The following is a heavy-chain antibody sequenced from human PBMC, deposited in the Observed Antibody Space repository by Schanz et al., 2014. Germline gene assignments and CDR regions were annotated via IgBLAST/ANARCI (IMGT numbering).Heavy chain of an antibody. CDR2: IWHDGSGK. V-gene: IGHV3-33*01. CDR3: ARDRAAGYYDPRMSYYYYGMDV. Sequence: QVQVVESGGGVVQPGRSLRLSCVASGFTFNNYGMHWVRQAPGQGLGWVAVIWHDGSGKYYADSVKGRFTISRDNSKNTLYLEMNSLRAEDTAVYCCARDRAAGYYDPRMSYYYYGMDVWGQGTTVTVSS. D-gene: IGHD3-22*01. CDR1: GFTFNNYG. J-gene: IGHJ6*02.